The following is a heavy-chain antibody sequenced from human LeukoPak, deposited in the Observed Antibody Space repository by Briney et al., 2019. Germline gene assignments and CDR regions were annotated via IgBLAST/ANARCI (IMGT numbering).Heavy chain of an antibody. D-gene: IGHD3-22*01. V-gene: IGHV4-34*01. J-gene: IGHJ4*02. Sequence: SETLSLTCAVYGGSFSGYYWSWIRQPPGKGLEWIGEINHSGSTNYNPPLKSRVTISVDTSKNQFSLKLSSVTAADTAVYYCARVDRTYYYDSSGYGDYWGQGTLVTVSS. CDR3: ARVDRTYYYDSSGYGDY. CDR2: INHSGST. CDR1: GGSFSGYY.